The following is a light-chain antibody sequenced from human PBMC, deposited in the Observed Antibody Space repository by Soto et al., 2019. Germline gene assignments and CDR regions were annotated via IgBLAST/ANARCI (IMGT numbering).Light chain of an antibody. CDR2: GAS. V-gene: IGKV3-15*01. J-gene: IGKJ1*01. Sequence: EIVMTQSPATLSVSPGERATLSCRASQSVRSNLAWYQQKPGQSPRLLIYGASTRATGIPARFSGSGSGTQFTLTISSLQSEDFAVYYCQQYNNWPPAWTFGQGPKVDIK. CDR3: QQYNNWPPAWT. CDR1: QSVRSN.